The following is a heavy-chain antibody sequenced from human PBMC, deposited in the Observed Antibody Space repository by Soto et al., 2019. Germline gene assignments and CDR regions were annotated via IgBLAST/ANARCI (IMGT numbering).Heavy chain of an antibody. D-gene: IGHD3-10*01. CDR1: GFTFSSYA. J-gene: IGHJ4*02. V-gene: IGHV3-23*01. CDR2: ISGSGGST. CDR3: ATPGRPIWFGELYYFDY. Sequence: EVQLLESGGGLVQPGGSLRLSCSASGFTFSSYAMSWVRQAPGKGLEWVSAISGSGGSTYYADSVKGRFTISRDNSKNTLYLQMNSLRAEDTAVYYCATPGRPIWFGELYYFDYWGQGTLVTVSS.